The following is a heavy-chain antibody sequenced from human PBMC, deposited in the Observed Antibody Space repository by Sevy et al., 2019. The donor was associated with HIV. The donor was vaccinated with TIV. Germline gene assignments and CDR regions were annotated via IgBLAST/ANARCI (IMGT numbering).Heavy chain of an antibody. V-gene: IGHV1-24*01. CDR1: GYTLTELS. J-gene: IGHJ5*02. CDR3: ATVGYCSCTSCYSYWFDP. D-gene: IGHD2-2*02. CDR2: FDPEDGET. Sequence: ASVKVSCKVSGYTLTELSMHWVRQAPGKGLEWMGGFDPEDGETIYAQKFQGRVTMTEDTSTDTAYMELSSLRSEDTAVYYCATVGYCSCTSCYSYWFDPWGQGTLVTVSS.